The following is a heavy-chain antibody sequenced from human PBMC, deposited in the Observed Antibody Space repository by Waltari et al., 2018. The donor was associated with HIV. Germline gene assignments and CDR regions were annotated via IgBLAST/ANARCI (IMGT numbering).Heavy chain of an antibody. V-gene: IGHV4-39*07. J-gene: IGHJ4*02. CDR1: GGSISSSSYY. CDR2: IYYSGST. D-gene: IGHD2-15*01. CDR3: ARERYCSGGSCPFDY. Sequence: QLQLQESGPGLVQPSETLSLTCPVPGGSISSSSYYWGWIRQPPGKGLEWIGSIYYSGSTYYNPSLKSRVTISVNTSKNQFSLKLSSVTAADTAVYYCARERYCSGGSCPFDYWGQGTLVTVSS.